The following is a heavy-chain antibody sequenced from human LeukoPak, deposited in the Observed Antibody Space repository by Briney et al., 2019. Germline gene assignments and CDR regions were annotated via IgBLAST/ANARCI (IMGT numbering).Heavy chain of an antibody. J-gene: IGHJ4*02. D-gene: IGHD2-2*01. Sequence: GGSLRLSCAASGFTFSSYAMSWVRQAPGKGLEWVSAISGSGGSTYYADSVKGRFTISRDNSKNTLYLQMNSLRAEDTAVYYCARIHCSSTSCYFNYFDYWGQGTLVTVSS. CDR1: GFTFSSYA. CDR3: ARIHCSSTSCYFNYFDY. CDR2: ISGSGGST. V-gene: IGHV3-23*01.